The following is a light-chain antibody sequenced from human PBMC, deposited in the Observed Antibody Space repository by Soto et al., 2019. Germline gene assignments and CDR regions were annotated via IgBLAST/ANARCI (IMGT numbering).Light chain of an antibody. Sequence: QSVLTQPPSASGAPGQRVTISCTGGSSNIGANYDVHWYQQLPGTAPKLLIYGNNNRPSGVPDRFSGSKYGTSASLAITGLQDEDEADYYCQSYDSSLSVSVFGGGIKVTVL. CDR2: GNN. V-gene: IGLV1-40*01. CDR3: QSYDSSLSVSV. CDR1: SSNIGANYD. J-gene: IGLJ3*02.